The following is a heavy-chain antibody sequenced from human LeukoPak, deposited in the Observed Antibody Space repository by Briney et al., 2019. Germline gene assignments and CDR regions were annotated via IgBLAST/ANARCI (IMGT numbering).Heavy chain of an antibody. D-gene: IGHD3-16*02. J-gene: IGHJ3*02. CDR1: GFTFTSSA. V-gene: IGHV1-58*01. CDR3: AATLPYYVWGSYRYSGHYAFDI. Sequence: ASVKVSCKASGFTFTSSAVQWVRQARGQRLEWIGWIVVGSGNTNYAQKFQERVTITRDMSTSTAYMELSSLRSEDTAVHYCAATLPYYVWGSYRYSGHYAFDIWGQGTMVTVSS. CDR2: IVVGSGNT.